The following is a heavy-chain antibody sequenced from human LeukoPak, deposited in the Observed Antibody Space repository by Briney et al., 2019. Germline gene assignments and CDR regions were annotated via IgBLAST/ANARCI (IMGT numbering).Heavy chain of an antibody. CDR3: ARIRGSGSSWLFDY. V-gene: IGHV4-38-2*01. Sequence: SETLSLTCAVSGHSIGSGYYWAWIRRSPGQGLQWIASVYHSGHTYYNPSLLSRVTISVDTSEKQFSLNLRSVTAADTAVYYCARIRGSGSSWLFDYWGQGTLVTVSS. J-gene: IGHJ4*02. CDR1: GHSIGSGYY. D-gene: IGHD6-13*01. CDR2: VYHSGHT.